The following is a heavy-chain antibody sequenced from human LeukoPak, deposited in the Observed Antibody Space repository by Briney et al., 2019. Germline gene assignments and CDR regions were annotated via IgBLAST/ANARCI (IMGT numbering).Heavy chain of an antibody. Sequence: GGSLRLSSAASGFTVSNNYMSWVRRTPGKGLEWVSLIYSGGSTYYADSVKGRFTISRDNSKNTLYLQMNSLRAEDTAVYYCRWEPKYWGQGTLVTVSS. CDR1: GFTVSNNY. CDR3: RWEPKY. V-gene: IGHV3-66*01. CDR2: IYSGGST. D-gene: IGHD1-26*01. J-gene: IGHJ4*02.